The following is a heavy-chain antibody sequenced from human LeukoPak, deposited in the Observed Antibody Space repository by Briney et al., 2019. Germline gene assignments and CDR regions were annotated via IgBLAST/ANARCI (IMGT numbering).Heavy chain of an antibody. D-gene: IGHD2-15*01. CDR1: GFTFDDCA. Sequence: GGSLRLSCTASGFTFDDCAMTWVRQAPGKGLEWVSTINWNGGSTGYTESVKGRFTISRDNAKNSLYVQMNSLRAEDTAVYFCARSRGLGQYCSGGSCNLDYWGQGTLATVSS. J-gene: IGHJ4*02. V-gene: IGHV3-20*04. CDR2: INWNGGST. CDR3: ARSRGLGQYCSGGSCNLDY.